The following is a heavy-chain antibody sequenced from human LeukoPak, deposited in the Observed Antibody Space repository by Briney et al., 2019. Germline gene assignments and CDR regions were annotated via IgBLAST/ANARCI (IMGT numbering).Heavy chain of an antibody. D-gene: IGHD6-19*01. CDR3: ARSAGYSSGWYYY. J-gene: IGHJ4*02. Sequence: SVKVSCKASGGTFSSYAISWVRQAPGQGLESMGGIIPIFGTANYAQKFQGRVTITTDESTSTAYMELSSLRSEDTAVYYCARSAGYSSGWYYYWGQGTLVTVSS. CDR1: GGTFSSYA. V-gene: IGHV1-69*05. CDR2: IIPIFGTA.